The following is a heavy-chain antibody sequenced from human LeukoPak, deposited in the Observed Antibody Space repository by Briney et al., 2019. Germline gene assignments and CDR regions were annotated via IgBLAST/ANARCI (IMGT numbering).Heavy chain of an antibody. J-gene: IGHJ6*02. CDR1: GFTFSTNY. CDR3: ARDLWKVDYYYYGMDV. CDR2: IYPGGST. V-gene: IGHV3-66*01. Sequence: GGSLRLSCAASGFTFSTNYMSWVRQAPGKGLEWVSVIYPGGSTYYADSVKGRSSISRDDSKNTLYLQMNSLRDEDTAVYYCARDLWKVDYYYYGMDVWGQGTMVTVSS. D-gene: IGHD3-10*01.